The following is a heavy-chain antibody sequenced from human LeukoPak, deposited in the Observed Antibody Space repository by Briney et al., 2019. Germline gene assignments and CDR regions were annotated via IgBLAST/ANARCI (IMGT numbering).Heavy chain of an antibody. V-gene: IGHV4-59*12. CDR2: IYYSGST. CDR1: GGSISSYY. D-gene: IGHD5-12*01. Sequence: SETLSLTCTVSGGSISSYYWSWIRQPPGKGLEWIGYIYYSGSTNYNPSLKSRVTISVDTSKNQFSLKLGSVTAADTAVYYCARVVSGVATTQVDYWGQGTLVTVSS. J-gene: IGHJ4*02. CDR3: ARVVSGVATTQVDY.